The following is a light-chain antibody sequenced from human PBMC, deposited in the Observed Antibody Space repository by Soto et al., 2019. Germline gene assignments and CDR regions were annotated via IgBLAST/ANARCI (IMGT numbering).Light chain of an antibody. CDR3: QTWGTGIRV. J-gene: IGLJ1*01. Sequence: QPVLTQSPSASASLGASVKLTCTLSSGHSSYAIAWHQQQPEKGPRYLMKLNSDGSHSKGDGTPDRLSGSSSGAERYLTISSLQSEDEADYYCQTWGTGIRVFGTGTKLTVL. V-gene: IGLV4-69*01. CDR1: SGHSSYA. CDR2: LNSDGSH.